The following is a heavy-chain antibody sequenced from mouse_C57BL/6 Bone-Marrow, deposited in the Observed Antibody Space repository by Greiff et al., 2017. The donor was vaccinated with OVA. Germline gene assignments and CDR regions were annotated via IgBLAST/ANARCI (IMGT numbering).Heavy chain of an antibody. D-gene: IGHD2-12*01. V-gene: IGHV2-2*01. CDR1: GFSLTSYG. Sequence: VQLQASGPGLVQPSQSLSITCTVSGFSLTSYGVHWVRQSPGQGLEWLGVIWSGGSTDYNASFISRLSISKDTAKRQIFFKMNSLQADDTAIDYCARNKGIVTTRYYAMDYWGQGTSVTVSS. CDR2: IWSGGST. J-gene: IGHJ4*01. CDR3: ARNKGIVTTRYYAMDY.